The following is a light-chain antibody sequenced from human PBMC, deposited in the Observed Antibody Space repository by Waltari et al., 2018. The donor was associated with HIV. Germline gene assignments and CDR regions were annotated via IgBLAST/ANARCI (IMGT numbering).Light chain of an antibody. CDR2: WAS. CDR1: QSVLYSSNSKNY. CDR3: QQYFNTPYT. J-gene: IGKJ2*01. Sequence: DIVMTQSPDSLAVSLGERATINCKSNQSVLYSSNSKNYLACYQHKPGQPPKLLCYWASTRESWVPDRFSGSGSGTDFTLTISSLQAEDVAEYYCQQYFNTPYTFGQGTKLEIK. V-gene: IGKV4-1*01.